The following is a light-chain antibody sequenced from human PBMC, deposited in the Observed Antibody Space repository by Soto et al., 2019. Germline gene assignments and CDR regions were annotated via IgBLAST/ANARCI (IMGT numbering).Light chain of an antibody. V-gene: IGKV3-15*01. Sequence: EIVMTQSPATLSVSPGERATLSCRASQSVSSNIAWYQQKPGQAPRLLIYGASTRATGIPARFSGSGSGTEFTLTISSLQSEYFAVYYCQQYNNWPGFTFGPGTKVDIK. CDR1: QSVSSN. CDR2: GAS. CDR3: QQYNNWPGFT. J-gene: IGKJ3*01.